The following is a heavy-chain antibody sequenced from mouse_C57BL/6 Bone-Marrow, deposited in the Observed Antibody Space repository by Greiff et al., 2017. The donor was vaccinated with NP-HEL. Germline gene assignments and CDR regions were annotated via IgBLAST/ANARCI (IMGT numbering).Heavy chain of an antibody. CDR2: IYPGGGYT. CDR1: GYTFTNYW. V-gene: IGHV1-63*01. J-gene: IGHJ2*01. D-gene: IGHD2-5*01. CDR3: ARTVYSNYAYYFDY. Sequence: VQLQQSGAELVRPGTSVKMSCKASGYTFTNYWIGWAKQRPGHGLAWIGDIYPGGGYTNYNETFKGKATLTADKSSSTAYMQFSSLTSEDSAIYYCARTVYSNYAYYFDYWGQGTTLTVSS.